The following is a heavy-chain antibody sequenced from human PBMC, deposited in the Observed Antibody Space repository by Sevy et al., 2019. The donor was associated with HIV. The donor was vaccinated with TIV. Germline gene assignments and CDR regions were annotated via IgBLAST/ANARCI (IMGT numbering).Heavy chain of an antibody. CDR2: ISAYNGNT. V-gene: IGHV1-18*01. J-gene: IGHJ6*03. CDR1: GYTFSNYG. Sequence: GASVKVSCKASGYTFSNYGINWVRQAPGQGLEWMAWISAYNGNTNYAQKLQGRVTMTTDTSTSTAYMELRSLRSDDTAVYYCARVPKVLRFSSPTGEDYYYYMDVWGKGTTVTVSS. CDR3: ARVPKVLRFSSPTGEDYYYYMDV. D-gene: IGHD3-3*01.